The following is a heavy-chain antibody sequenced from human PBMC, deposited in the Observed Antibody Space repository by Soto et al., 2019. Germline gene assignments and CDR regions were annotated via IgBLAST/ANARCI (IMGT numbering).Heavy chain of an antibody. CDR1: GFTFSNYA. D-gene: IGHD2-8*02. CDR3: AKSGVLVVVDAFDI. V-gene: IGHV3-23*01. J-gene: IGHJ3*02. Sequence: EVQLLESGGGLVQPGGSLRLSCAASGFTFSNYAMSWVRQAPGKGLEWVSTISGSGDSTYSADSVKGRFTTSRDNSKNTLYLQMNSLRAEDTAIYYCAKSGVLVVVDAFDIWGQGTMVTVSS. CDR2: ISGSGDST.